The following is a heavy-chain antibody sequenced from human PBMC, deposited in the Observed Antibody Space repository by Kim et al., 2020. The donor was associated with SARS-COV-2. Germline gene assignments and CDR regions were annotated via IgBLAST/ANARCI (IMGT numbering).Heavy chain of an antibody. CDR2: IHQSGSS. V-gene: IGHV4-34*01. Sequence: SETLSLTCAVYGGSFSGYYWSWVRQPPGKGLEWIGEIHQSGSSNYNPSLKSRVSISTDTSKNQFSLSLNSVTAADTAVYYCARGPYYGGSVTSYYMDVWGKGITVTVSS. CDR3: ARGPYYGGSVTSYYMDV. D-gene: IGHD3-10*01. CDR1: GGSFSGYY. J-gene: IGHJ6*03.